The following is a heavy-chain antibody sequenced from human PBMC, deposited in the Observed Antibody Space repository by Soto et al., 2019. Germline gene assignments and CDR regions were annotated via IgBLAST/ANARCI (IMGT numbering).Heavy chain of an antibody. V-gene: IGHV3-7*03. D-gene: IGHD3-3*01. CDR2: IKQDGSEK. J-gene: IGHJ5*02. CDR1: GFTFSSYW. Sequence: GGSLRLSCAASGFTFSSYWMSWVRQAPGKGLEWVANIKQDGSEKYYVDSVKGRFTTSRDNAKNSLYLQMNSLRAEDTAVYYCARVATIFGGGWFDPWGQGTLVTVSS. CDR3: ARVATIFGGGWFDP.